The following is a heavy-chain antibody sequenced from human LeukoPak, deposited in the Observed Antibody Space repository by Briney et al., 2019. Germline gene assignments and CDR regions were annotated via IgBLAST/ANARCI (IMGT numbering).Heavy chain of an antibody. CDR1: GGSISSYY. CDR2: IYYSGST. Sequence: SGTLSLTCTVSGGSISSYYWSWIRQRPGKGLEWVGYIYYSGSTNYNPSLKSRVTISVDTSKNQFSLKLSSVTAADTAVYYCAGMRITTPTVRTLDYWGQGTLVTVSS. V-gene: IGHV4-59*01. CDR3: AGMRITTPTVRTLDY. J-gene: IGHJ4*02. D-gene: IGHD1-14*01.